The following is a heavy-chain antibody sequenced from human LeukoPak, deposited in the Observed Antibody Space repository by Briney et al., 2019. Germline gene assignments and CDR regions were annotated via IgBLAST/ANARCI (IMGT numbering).Heavy chain of an antibody. D-gene: IGHD3-3*01. CDR2: ISYDGSNK. CDR1: GFTFSSYG. Sequence: GRSLRLSCAASGFTFSSYGMHWVRQAPGKGLEWVAVISYDGSNKYYADSVKGRFTISRDNSKNTLYLQMNSLRAEDTAVYYCAKDMGGGSRTYYDFWSFYYYGMDVWGQGITVTVS. J-gene: IGHJ6*02. V-gene: IGHV3-30*18. CDR3: AKDMGGGSRTYYDFWSFYYYGMDV.